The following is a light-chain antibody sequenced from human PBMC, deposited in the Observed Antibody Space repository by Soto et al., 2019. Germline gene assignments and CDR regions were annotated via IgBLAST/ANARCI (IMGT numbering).Light chain of an antibody. CDR2: EVT. V-gene: IGLV2-8*01. CDR3: SSYAGSNKYV. CDR1: SSDVGGYKY. J-gene: IGLJ1*01. Sequence: QSALTQPPSASGSPGQSVTISCTGTSSDVGGYKYVSWYQRHPGKAPKLMIYEVTKRPSGVPDRFSGSKSGNTAALTVSGLQAEDEADYYCSSYAGSNKYVVGAGTKLTVL.